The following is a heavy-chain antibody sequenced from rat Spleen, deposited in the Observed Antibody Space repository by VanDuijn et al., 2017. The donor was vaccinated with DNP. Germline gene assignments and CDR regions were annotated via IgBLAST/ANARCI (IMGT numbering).Heavy chain of an antibody. CDR1: GFTFNKYD. CDR2: ITSDGGST. CDR3: ARHRAIAAIWDY. D-gene: IGHD1-2*01. J-gene: IGHJ2*01. Sequence: EVQLVESGGGLVQPGRSLKLSCAASGFTFNKYDMAWVRQAPTKGLEWVATITSDGGSTYYRDTVKGRVSITRDNAKNTQYLQMDSLRSEDTATYYCARHRAIAAIWDYWGQGVMVTVSS. V-gene: IGHV5S13*01.